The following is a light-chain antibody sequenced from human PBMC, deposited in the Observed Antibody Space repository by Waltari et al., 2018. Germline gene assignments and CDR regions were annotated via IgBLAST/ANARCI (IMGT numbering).Light chain of an antibody. CDR1: QGLVYSDGNTY. Sequence: DVVMTQSPPHLPVTLGHPASISCRSSQGLVYSDGNTYLNWFQQRPCQSPRRLIYKVSNRDSGVPDRFSGSGSGTDFTLKISMGEAEDVGIYYCMQGTHWPFTFGPGTKVDIK. J-gene: IGKJ3*01. CDR3: MQGTHWPFT. CDR2: KVS. V-gene: IGKV2-30*01.